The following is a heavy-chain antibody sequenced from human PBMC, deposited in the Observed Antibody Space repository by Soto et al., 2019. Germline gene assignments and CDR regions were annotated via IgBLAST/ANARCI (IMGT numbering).Heavy chain of an antibody. CDR3: AGSNYDYYYYYMDV. CDR1: GFTFSSYA. J-gene: IGHJ6*03. D-gene: IGHD4-4*01. Sequence: SLRLSCAASGFTFSSYAMHWVRQATGKGLEWVADISYDGSNKYYADSVKGRFTISRDNAKNSLYLQMNSLRAEDTAVYYCAGSNYDYYYYYMDVWGKGTTVTVSS. V-gene: IGHV3-30-3*01. CDR2: ISYDGSNK.